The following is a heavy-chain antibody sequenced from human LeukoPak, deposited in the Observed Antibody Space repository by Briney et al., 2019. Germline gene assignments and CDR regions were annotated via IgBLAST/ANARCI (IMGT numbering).Heavy chain of an antibody. Sequence: ASVKVSCKASGYTFTSYAMNWVRQAPGQGLEWMGWISAYNGNTNYAQKLQGRVTMTTDTSTSTAYMELRSLRSDDTAVYYCARGYSGYDWGYYYYYYMDVWGKGTTVTISS. CDR1: GYTFTSYA. J-gene: IGHJ6*03. CDR3: ARGYSGYDWGYYYYYYMDV. CDR2: ISAYNGNT. V-gene: IGHV1-18*01. D-gene: IGHD5-12*01.